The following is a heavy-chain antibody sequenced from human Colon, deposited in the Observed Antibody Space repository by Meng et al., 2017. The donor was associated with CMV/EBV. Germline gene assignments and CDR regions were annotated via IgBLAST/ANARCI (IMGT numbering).Heavy chain of an antibody. J-gene: IGHJ4*02. Sequence: TLSRAGVVSVGPLMGTNWWNWVRQPPGGGLEWSGEIFHSGATNYNPSIKSRVTISIDNSKNQFSLKLTSMTAADTAVYFCGDPPAGYWGQGILVTVSS. CDR3: GDPPAGY. V-gene: IGHV4/OR15-8*01. CDR2: IFHSGAT. CDR1: VGPLMGTNW.